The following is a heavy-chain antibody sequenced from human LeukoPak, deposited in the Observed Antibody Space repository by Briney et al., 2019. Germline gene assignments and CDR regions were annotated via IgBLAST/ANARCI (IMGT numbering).Heavy chain of an antibody. CDR1: GYSFTSYW. CDR2: VTVSGGGT. D-gene: IGHD2/OR15-2a*01. V-gene: IGHV3-23*01. CDR3: AREFSQSWDY. J-gene: IGHJ4*02. Sequence: GESLKISCKGSGYSFTSYWIGWVRQMPGKGLEWVSTVTVSGGGTYYGDSVKGRFTISRDNAKNSLYLQIDSLRADDTAVYYCAREFSQSWDYWGQGTPVTVSS.